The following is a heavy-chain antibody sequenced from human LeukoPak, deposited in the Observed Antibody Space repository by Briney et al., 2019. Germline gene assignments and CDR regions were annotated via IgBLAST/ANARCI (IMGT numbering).Heavy chain of an antibody. V-gene: IGHV4-39*01. CDR1: GGSISSSTYY. CDR2: KYYSGNS. J-gene: IGHJ6*02. CDR3: ARLYYYYGMDV. Sequence: SETLSLTCTVSGGSISSSTYYWGWIRQPPGKGLELIGSKYYSGNSYYNPSLKSRVSISVDTFKNQFSLKLSSVTAADTAVYYCARLYYYYGMDVWGQGTTVTVSS.